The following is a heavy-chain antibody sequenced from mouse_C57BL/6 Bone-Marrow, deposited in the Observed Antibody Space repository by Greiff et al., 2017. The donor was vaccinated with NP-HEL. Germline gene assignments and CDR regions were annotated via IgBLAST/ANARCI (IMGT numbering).Heavy chain of an antibody. CDR3: AKKDYGSRNYAMDY. J-gene: IGHJ4*01. V-gene: IGHV2-5*01. CDR2: LWRGGST. D-gene: IGHD1-1*01. CDR1: GFSLTSYG. Sequence: VQLVESGPGLVQPSQSLSITCTVSGFSLTSYGVHWVRQSPGKGLEWLGVLWRGGSTDYNVAFMSRLSITKDNSKSQVFFKMNSLQADDTAIYYCAKKDYGSRNYAMDYWGQGTSVTVSS.